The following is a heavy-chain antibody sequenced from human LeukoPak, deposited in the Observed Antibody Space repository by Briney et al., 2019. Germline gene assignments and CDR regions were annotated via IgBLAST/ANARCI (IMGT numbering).Heavy chain of an antibody. CDR1: GGSISSYY. CDR2: IYYSGST. J-gene: IGHJ5*02. V-gene: IGHV4-59*01. CDR3: ARSTAAAGNWFDP. D-gene: IGHD6-13*01. Sequence: PSETLSLTCSVSGGSISSYYWSWIRQPPGKGLEWIGYIYYSGSTNYNPSLKSRVTISVDTSKNQFSLKLSSVTAADTAVYSCARSTAAAGNWFDPWGQGTLVTVSS.